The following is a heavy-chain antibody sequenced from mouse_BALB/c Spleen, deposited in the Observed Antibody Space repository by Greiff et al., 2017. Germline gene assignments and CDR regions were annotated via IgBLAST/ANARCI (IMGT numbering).Heavy chain of an antibody. J-gene: IGHJ2*01. CDR3: ARWGSYGNFYFDY. Sequence: EVKLVESGPGLVKPSQSLSLTCTVTGYSITSDYAWNWIRQFPGNKLEWMGSISYSGSTSYNPSLKSRISITRDTSKNQFFLQWNSVTTEDTATYNCARWGSYGNFYFDYWGQGTTLTVSS. CDR2: ISYSGST. CDR1: GYSITSDYA. V-gene: IGHV3-2*02. D-gene: IGHD2-1*01.